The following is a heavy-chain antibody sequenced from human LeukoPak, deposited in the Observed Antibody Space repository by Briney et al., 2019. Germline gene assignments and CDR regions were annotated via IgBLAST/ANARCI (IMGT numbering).Heavy chain of an antibody. CDR1: GFTFSSYG. J-gene: IGHJ4*02. CDR2: IWYDGSK. Sequence: TGGSLRLSCAASGFTFSSYGMHWVRQAPAKGLEWVAVIWYDGSKYYADSVKGRFTISRDNSKNTLFLQMNSLRAEDTAVYYCARGGHCSSTSCYLDYWGQGTLVTVSS. D-gene: IGHD2-2*01. V-gene: IGHV3-33*01. CDR3: ARGGHCSSTSCYLDY.